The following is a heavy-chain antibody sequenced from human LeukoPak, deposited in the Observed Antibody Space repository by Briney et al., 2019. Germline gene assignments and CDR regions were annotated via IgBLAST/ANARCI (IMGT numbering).Heavy chain of an antibody. V-gene: IGHV1-2*02. Sequence: ASVKVSCKASGYTFTGYYMHWVRQAPGQGLEWMGWINPNSGGTNYAQKFQGRVTISVDTSKNRFSLKLRSVTAADTAVYYCARHSGYSSGWYHNRGLGFDPWGQGTLVTVSS. J-gene: IGHJ5*02. CDR3: ARHSGYSSGWYHNRGLGFDP. CDR1: GYTFTGYY. CDR2: INPNSGGT. D-gene: IGHD6-19*01.